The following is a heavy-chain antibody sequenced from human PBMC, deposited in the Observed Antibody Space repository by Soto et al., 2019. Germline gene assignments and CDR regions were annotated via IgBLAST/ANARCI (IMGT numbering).Heavy chain of an antibody. V-gene: IGHV3-30*18. CDR2: ISYDGSNK. CDR3: AKNPYYDSSGYYLDGYFDY. D-gene: IGHD3-22*01. CDR1: GFTFSSYG. J-gene: IGHJ4*02. Sequence: GGSLRLSCAASGFTFSSYGMHWVRQAPGKGLEWVAVISYDGSNKYYADSVKGRFTISRDNSKNTLYLQMNSLRAEDTAVYYCAKNPYYDSSGYYLDGYFDYWGQGTLVTVSS.